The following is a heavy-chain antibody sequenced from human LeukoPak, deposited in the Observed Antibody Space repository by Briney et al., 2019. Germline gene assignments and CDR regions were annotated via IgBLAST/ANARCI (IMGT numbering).Heavy chain of an antibody. D-gene: IGHD1-26*01. J-gene: IGHJ4*02. Sequence: GGSLRLSCTASGFTFGSYQMNWIRQAPGTGLEWLAYIRSSGHITYYADSVKGRFAVSRDNAKNSLYLQMDSLRADDTGIYYCARDPDPHGSLDYWAQGTEVIVSS. V-gene: IGHV3-48*01. CDR1: GFTFGSYQ. CDR3: ARDPDPHGSLDY. CDR2: IRSSGHIT.